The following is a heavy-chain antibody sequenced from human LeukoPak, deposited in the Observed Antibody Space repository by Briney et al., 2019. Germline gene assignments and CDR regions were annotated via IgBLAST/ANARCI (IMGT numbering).Heavy chain of an antibody. CDR2: ISGSGGST. J-gene: IGHJ4*02. Sequence: SGGSLRLSCAASGFTFSSYAMSWVRQAQGNGLEWVSAISGSGGSTYYADSVRGRFTISRDNSKNTLYLQMNSLRAEDTAVYYCARDARVGDPLDYWGQGTLVTVSS. CDR1: GFTFSSYA. V-gene: IGHV3-23*01. CDR3: ARDARVGDPLDY. D-gene: IGHD4-17*01.